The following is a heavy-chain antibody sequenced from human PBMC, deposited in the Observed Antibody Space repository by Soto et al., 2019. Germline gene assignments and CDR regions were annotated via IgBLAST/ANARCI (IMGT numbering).Heavy chain of an antibody. D-gene: IGHD4-17*01. CDR2: ISGSGSIP. V-gene: IGHV3-23*01. CDR3: AKTASMTIRDGFDH. Sequence: EVQVLESGGGLVQPGGSLRLSCAGSGFTFSSYAMSWVRQAPGQGLEWVSAISGSGSIPYYADSLKAGFTISRDDSKNTVYLQMNILRAEDTALYYCAKTASMTIRDGFDHWGQGTLGTVSS. J-gene: IGHJ4*02. CDR1: GFTFSSYA.